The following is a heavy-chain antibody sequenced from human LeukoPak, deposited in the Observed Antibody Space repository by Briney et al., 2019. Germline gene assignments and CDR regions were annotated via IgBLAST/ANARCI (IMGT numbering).Heavy chain of an antibody. CDR1: GDSITTAGSS. CDR2: IYHGVST. V-gene: IGHV4-30-2*01. J-gene: IGHJ2*01. CDR3: ATVGRSSGLDWVFDL. D-gene: IGHD6-25*01. Sequence: SQTLSLTCDVSGDSITTAGSSWGCIRQPPGKGLEWIGNIYHGVSTYYNPCLKSRVIISVVESKTQFSLELTSITAADTAVYYCATVGRSSGLDWVFDLWGRGILVTVSS.